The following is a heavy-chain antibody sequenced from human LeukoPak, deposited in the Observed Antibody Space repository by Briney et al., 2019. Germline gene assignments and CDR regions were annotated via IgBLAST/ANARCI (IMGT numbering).Heavy chain of an antibody. CDR3: ASGHGGSHVSYYGMDV. D-gene: IGHD2-15*01. Sequence: ASVKVCFKASGGTFSIYAISWVRQGPGQGLEWMGGISPIFGTANYAQKFQGRVTITADESTSTAYMELSSLRSEDTAVYYCASGHGGSHVSYYGMDVWGQGTTVTVSS. J-gene: IGHJ6*02. CDR1: GGTFSIYA. V-gene: IGHV1-69*13. CDR2: ISPIFGTA.